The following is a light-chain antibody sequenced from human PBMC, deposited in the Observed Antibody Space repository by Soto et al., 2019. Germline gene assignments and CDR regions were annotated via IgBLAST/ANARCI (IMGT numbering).Light chain of an antibody. Sequence: EIVLTQSPATLSLSPGERATLSCRASQSVSSSLGWYQQKPGQAPRLLIYDASNRATGIPAWFGGSGSGTDFTLTISCLQPEDFAVYFCQQRSNWPPFTFGPGTKVDIK. J-gene: IGKJ3*01. CDR1: QSVSSS. CDR3: QQRSNWPPFT. V-gene: IGKV3-11*01. CDR2: DAS.